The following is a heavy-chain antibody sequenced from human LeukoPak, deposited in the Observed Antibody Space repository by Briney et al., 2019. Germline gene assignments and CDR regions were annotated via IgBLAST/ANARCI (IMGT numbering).Heavy chain of an antibody. CDR3: ARARTMTTAYGG. V-gene: IGHV3-23*01. Sequence: GGSLRLSCAASGFTFSSYAMSWVRQAPGKGLEWVSAISGSGGSTYYADSVKGRFTISRDNAKNSLYLQMNSLRAEDTAVYYCARARTMTTAYGGWGQGTLVTVSS. CDR1: GFTFSSYA. D-gene: IGHD4-17*01. CDR2: ISGSGGST. J-gene: IGHJ4*02.